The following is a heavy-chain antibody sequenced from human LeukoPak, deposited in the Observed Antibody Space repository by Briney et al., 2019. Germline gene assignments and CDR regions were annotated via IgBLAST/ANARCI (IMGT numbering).Heavy chain of an antibody. CDR3: ARAGVRGYYYSYMDV. CDR1: GGSFSGYY. J-gene: IGHJ6*03. Sequence: SETLSLTCAVYGGSFSGYYWSWIRQPPGKGLEWIGEINHSGSTNSNPSLKSRVTISVDTSKNQFSLKLSSVTAADTAVYYCARAGVRGYYYSYMDVWGKGTTVTISS. D-gene: IGHD3-10*01. CDR2: INHSGST. V-gene: IGHV4-34*01.